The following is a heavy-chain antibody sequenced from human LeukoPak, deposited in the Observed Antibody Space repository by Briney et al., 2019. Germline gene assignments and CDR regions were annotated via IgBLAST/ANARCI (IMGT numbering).Heavy chain of an antibody. V-gene: IGHV3-43*01. D-gene: IGHD3-10*02. CDR2: AGWAGGTT. CDR3: AKELDTMFFDY. J-gene: IGHJ4*02. Sequence: GGSLRLSCATSGFNFRRYTIHWVRQAPGKGLEWVSLAGWAGGTTYYSDSVRGRFTISRDSGRNSVYLQMNSLTTDDTAFYFCAKELDTMFFDYWGQGALVTVSS. CDR1: GFNFRRYT.